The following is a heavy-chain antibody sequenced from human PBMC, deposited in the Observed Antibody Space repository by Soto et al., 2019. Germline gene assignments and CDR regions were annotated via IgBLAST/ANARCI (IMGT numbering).Heavy chain of an antibody. CDR2: ISGSGGST. CDR3: AKQNPPRGVVMVYAGWFDP. V-gene: IGHV3-23*01. CDR1: GFTFSSYA. Sequence: EVQLLESGGGLVQPGGSLRLSCAASGFTFSSYAMSWVRQAPGKGLEWVSAISGSGGSTYYADSVKGRFTISRDNSKNTLYLQMNSLRAEDTAVYYCAKQNPPRGVVMVYAGWFDPWGQGTLVTVSS. J-gene: IGHJ5*02. D-gene: IGHD2-8*01.